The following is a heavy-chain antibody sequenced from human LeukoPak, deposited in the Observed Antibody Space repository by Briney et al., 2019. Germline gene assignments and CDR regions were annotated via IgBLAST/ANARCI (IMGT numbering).Heavy chain of an antibody. CDR2: IHPGDSDI. CDR1: GYPFSSYW. J-gene: IGHJ6*03. CDR3: ARDKDEDYFYYMDV. Sequence: GESLKISFQGFGYPFSSYWISRGRQMPGKGLEWMGIIHPGDSDIKYSPSFRGQVNISADKHISTAYLRWNSLKAWDTVPYYCARDKDEDYFYYMDVWGKGTTVTVSS. V-gene: IGHV5-51*04.